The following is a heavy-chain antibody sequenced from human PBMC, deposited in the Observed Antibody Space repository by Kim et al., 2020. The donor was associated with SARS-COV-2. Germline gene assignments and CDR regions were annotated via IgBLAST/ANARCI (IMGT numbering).Heavy chain of an antibody. J-gene: IGHJ3*02. CDR2: IYYSGST. CDR3: ARDLRWGFITMVRGVIPSDAFVI. D-gene: IGHD3-10*01. V-gene: IGHV4-59*01. CDR1: GGSISSYY. Sequence: SETLSLTCTVSGGSISSYYWSWIRQPPGKGLEWIGYIYYSGSTNYNPSLKSRVTISVDTSKNQFSLKLSSVTAADTAVYYCARDLRWGFITMVRGVIPSDAFVIGAQGKMVTVSS.